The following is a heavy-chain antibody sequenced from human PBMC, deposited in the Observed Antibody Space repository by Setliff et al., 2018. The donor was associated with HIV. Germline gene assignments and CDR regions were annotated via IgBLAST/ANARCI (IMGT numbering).Heavy chain of an antibody. Sequence: GGSLRLSCAASGFTFSNYAMHWVRQAPGKGLEWVAVISYDGSNKYYADSVKGRFTISRDNSKNTLYLQMKSLRDEDTALYYCAKGAATIFYYYYGMDVWGQGTTVTVSS. CDR2: ISYDGSNK. CDR1: GFTFSNYA. CDR3: AKGAATIFYYYYGMDV. V-gene: IGHV3-30-3*01. D-gene: IGHD6-25*01. J-gene: IGHJ6*02.